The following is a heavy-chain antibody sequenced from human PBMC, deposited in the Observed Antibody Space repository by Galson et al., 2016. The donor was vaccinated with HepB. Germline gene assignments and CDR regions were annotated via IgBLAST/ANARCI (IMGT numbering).Heavy chain of an antibody. CDR3: ARGVQDGYNVLTYYYGMDV. CDR2: ITSSSSYI. V-gene: IGHV3-21*01. J-gene: IGHJ6*02. CDR1: GFTFSSYS. Sequence: SLRLSCAASGFTFSSYSMNWVRQAPGKGLEWVSSITSSSSYIYYADSVKGRFTISRDNAKNSLYLQMNSLRAEDTAVYYCARGVQDGYNVLTYYYGMDVWGQGTPVTVSS. D-gene: IGHD5-24*01.